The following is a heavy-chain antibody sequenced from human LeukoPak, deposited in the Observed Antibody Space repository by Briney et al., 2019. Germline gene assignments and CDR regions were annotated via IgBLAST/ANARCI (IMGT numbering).Heavy chain of an antibody. CDR3: ARAGIVGATGSDY. J-gene: IGHJ4*02. Sequence: SVKVSCKASGGTFSSYAISWVRQAPGQGLEWMGRIIPIFGTANYAQKFQGRVTITTDESTSTDYMELSSLRSEDTAVYYCARAGIVGATGSDYWGQGTLVTVSS. CDR2: IIPIFGTA. CDR1: GGTFSSYA. D-gene: IGHD1-26*01. V-gene: IGHV1-69*05.